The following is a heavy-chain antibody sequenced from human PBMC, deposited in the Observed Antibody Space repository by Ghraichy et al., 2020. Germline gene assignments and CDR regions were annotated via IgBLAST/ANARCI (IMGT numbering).Heavy chain of an antibody. J-gene: IGHJ4*02. CDR2: INHSGST. Sequence: SETLSLTCAVYGGSFSGYYWSWIRQPPGKGLEWIGEINHSGSTNYNPSLKSRVTISVETSKNQFSLKLSPLTAADTAVYYCARVGYSYGFRYYFGYWGQGTLVTVSS. D-gene: IGHD5-18*01. V-gene: IGHV4-34*01. CDR1: GGSFSGYY. CDR3: ARVGYSYGFRYYFGY.